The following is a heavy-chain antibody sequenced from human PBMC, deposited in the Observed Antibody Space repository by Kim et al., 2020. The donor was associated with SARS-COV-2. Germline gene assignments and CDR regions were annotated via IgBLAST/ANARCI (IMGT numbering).Heavy chain of an antibody. CDR1: GYTFTSSG. V-gene: IGHV1-18*01. J-gene: IGHJ6*01. D-gene: IGHD2-2*01. CDR3: ARDTEDIVVVPAAITGMDV. CDR2: IRAYNGNT. Sequence: ASVKVSCKASGYTFTSSGISWVRQAPGQGLEWMGWIRAYNGNTNYAQKLQGRVTMTTDTSTSTAYMELRSLRSEDTAVYYCARDTEDIVVVPAAITGMDVWGQATTLTGS.